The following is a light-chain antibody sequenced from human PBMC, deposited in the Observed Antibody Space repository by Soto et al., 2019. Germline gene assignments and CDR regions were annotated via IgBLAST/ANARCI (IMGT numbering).Light chain of an antibody. CDR2: GAS. V-gene: IGKV3-20*01. CDR1: QSVSSRY. Sequence: ESVLTQAPGTLSLSPGERATLSCRASQSVSSRYLGWYQQRFGQAPRLLIYGASSRATGIPDRFSGSGSGTDFTLTITSLEPEDYAVYYCQQYGSPPWTFGQGTKVDIK. J-gene: IGKJ1*01. CDR3: QQYGSPPWT.